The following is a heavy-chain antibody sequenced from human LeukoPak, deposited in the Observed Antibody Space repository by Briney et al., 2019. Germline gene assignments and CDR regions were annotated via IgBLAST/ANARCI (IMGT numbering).Heavy chain of an antibody. D-gene: IGHD4-17*01. CDR3: ARPGESDYGDYAWFDP. CDR1: GYTFTGYY. Sequence: GASVKVSCKASGYTFTGYYMHWVRQAPGQGLEWMGWINPNSGGTNYAQKFQGRVTMTRDTSISTAYMELSRLRSDDTAVYYCARPGESDYGDYAWFDPWGQGTLVTVSS. V-gene: IGHV1-2*02. CDR2: INPNSGGT. J-gene: IGHJ5*02.